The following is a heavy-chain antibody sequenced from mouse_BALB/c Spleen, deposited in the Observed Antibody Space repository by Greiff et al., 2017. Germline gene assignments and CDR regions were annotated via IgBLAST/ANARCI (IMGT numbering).Heavy chain of an antibody. Sequence: EVKLMESGPGLVKPSQSLSLTCTVTGYSITSDYAWYWIRQFPGNKLEWMGYISYSGSTSYNPSLKSRISITRDTSKNQFFLQLNSVTTEDTATYYCARHYGSSYCFDYWGQGTTLTVSS. V-gene: IGHV3-2*02. D-gene: IGHD1-1*01. CDR3: ARHYGSSYCFDY. CDR2: ISYSGST. CDR1: GYSITSDYA. J-gene: IGHJ2*01.